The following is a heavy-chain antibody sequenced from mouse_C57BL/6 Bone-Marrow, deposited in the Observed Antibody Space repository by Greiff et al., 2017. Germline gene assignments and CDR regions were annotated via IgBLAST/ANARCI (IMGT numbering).Heavy chain of an antibody. Sequence: VQLQQSGPELVKPGASVKLSCKASGYTFTDYYMNWVKQSHGKSLEWIGDINPNNGGTSYNQKFRGKATLTVDKSSSTAYMELSSLTSEDSADYYCASNYVFAYWGQGTLVTVSA. D-gene: IGHD2-1*01. CDR2: INPNNGGT. CDR3: ASNYVFAY. J-gene: IGHJ3*01. CDR1: GYTFTDYY. V-gene: IGHV1-26*01.